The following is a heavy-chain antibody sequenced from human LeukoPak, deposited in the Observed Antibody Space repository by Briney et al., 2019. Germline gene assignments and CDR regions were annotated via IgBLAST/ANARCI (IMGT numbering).Heavy chain of an antibody. CDR2: ISGSGGDT. D-gene: IGHD3-10*01. Sequence: GGSLRLSCAASGFTFSSYGMSWVRQAPGKGLEWVSAISGSGGDTYYADSVKGRFTISRDNSKNTLYLLLNSLRAEDTAIYYCARGSLRSGSYYGYGYWGQGTLVTVSS. CDR1: GFTFSSYG. J-gene: IGHJ4*02. CDR3: ARGSLRSGSYYGYGY. V-gene: IGHV3-23*01.